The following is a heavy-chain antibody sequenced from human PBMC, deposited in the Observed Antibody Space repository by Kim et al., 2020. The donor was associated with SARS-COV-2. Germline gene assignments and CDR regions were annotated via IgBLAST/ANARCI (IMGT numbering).Heavy chain of an antibody. V-gene: IGHV3-30*18. Sequence: GGSLRLSCAASGFTFSSYGMHWVRQAPGKGLEWVAVISYDGSNKYYADSVKGRFTISRDNSKNTLYLQMNSLRAEDTAVYYCAKDGSSSYDYYYYGMDVWGQGTTVTVSS. J-gene: IGHJ6*02. D-gene: IGHD6-6*01. CDR2: ISYDGSNK. CDR1: GFTFSSYG. CDR3: AKDGSSSYDYYYYGMDV.